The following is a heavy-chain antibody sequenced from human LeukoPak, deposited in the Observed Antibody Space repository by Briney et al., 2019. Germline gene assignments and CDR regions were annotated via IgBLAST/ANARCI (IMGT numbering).Heavy chain of an antibody. Sequence: SVKVSCKTSGLTFSRSAIQWVRQARGQPLEWIGWIVVGRGETKYAQKLQGRVTITGDLSTSTAYMELSSLRSEDTAVYYCAAETYSDSCCWFDPWGQGTLVTVS. CDR3: AAETYSDSCCWFDP. D-gene: IGHD2-21*02. CDR2: IVVGRGET. V-gene: IGHV1-58*02. CDR1: GLTFSRSA. J-gene: IGHJ5*02.